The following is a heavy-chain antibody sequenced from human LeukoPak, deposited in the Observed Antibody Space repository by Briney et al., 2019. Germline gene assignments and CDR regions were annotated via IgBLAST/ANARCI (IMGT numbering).Heavy chain of an antibody. D-gene: IGHD3-3*01. J-gene: IGHJ4*02. V-gene: IGHV3-74*01. Sequence: GGSLTLPCPTSGFIFRTYWMHWVRRDPGKGLVWVSRISNDGRNINYADSVKGRFSISRDNAKNTLYLQMNSLRAEDTAMYYCTRDNLEWRSVFDYWGQGAGLTVSS. CDR1: GFIFRTYW. CDR2: ISNDGRNI. CDR3: TRDNLEWRSVFDY.